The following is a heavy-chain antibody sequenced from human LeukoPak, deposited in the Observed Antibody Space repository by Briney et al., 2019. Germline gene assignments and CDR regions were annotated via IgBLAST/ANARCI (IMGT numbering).Heavy chain of an antibody. J-gene: IGHJ5*02. Sequence: ASVKVSCKASGYTFTSYGISWVRQAPGQRLEWMGWINAGNGNTKYSQKFQDRVTITRDTSASTAYMELSSLRSEDTAVYYCARDRGSGSYRRFDPWGQGTLVTVSS. CDR2: INAGNGNT. V-gene: IGHV1-3*01. CDR3: ARDRGSGSYRRFDP. CDR1: GYTFTSYG. D-gene: IGHD1-26*01.